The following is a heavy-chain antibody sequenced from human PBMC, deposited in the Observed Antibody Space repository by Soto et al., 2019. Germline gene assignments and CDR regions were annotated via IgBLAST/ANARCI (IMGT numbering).Heavy chain of an antibody. J-gene: IGHJ4*02. CDR1: GGTFSSYA. CDR2: IIPIFGTA. Sequence: RASVKVSCKASGGTFSSYAISWVRQAPGQGLEWMGGIIPIFGTANYAQKFQGRVTITADESTSTAYMELSSLRSEDTAVYYCARITMVRGVIINHGDYWGQGTLVTVS. CDR3: ARITMVRGVIINHGDY. V-gene: IGHV1-69*13. D-gene: IGHD3-10*01.